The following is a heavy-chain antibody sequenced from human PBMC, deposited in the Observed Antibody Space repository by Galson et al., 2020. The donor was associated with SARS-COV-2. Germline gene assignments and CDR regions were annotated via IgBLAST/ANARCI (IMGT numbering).Heavy chain of an antibody. CDR1: GFTFSDYE. D-gene: IGHD6-13*01. CDR3: ASPYLAAASFFGACDI. Sequence: GGSLRLSCAGSGFTFSDYEMNWVRHGPGRGLEWISYISSSGTNIYYADSVKGRFTISRDNAKNSLYLQMTSLRAEDTAVYYCASPYLAAASFFGACDIGGPGTMVTVAS. CDR2: ISSSGTNI. J-gene: IGHJ3*02. V-gene: IGHV3-48*03.